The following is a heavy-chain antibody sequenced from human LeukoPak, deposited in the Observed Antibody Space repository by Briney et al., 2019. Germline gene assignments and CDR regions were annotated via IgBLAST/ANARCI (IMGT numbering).Heavy chain of an antibody. J-gene: IGHJ3*02. CDR1: GGAISSHC. D-gene: IGHD6-19*01. V-gene: IGHV4-4*07. CDR3: ARGIAVAGDAFDI. CDR2: IYTSGST. Sequence: SETLSLTCTVSGGAISSHCWSWIRQPVGKGLEWIGRIYTSGSTNYNPSLKSRVTMSVDPSTNQFSLKLSSVTAADTAVYYCARGIAVAGDAFDIWGQGTMVTVSS.